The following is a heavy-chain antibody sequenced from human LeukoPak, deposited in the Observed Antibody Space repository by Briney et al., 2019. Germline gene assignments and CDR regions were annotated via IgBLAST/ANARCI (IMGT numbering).Heavy chain of an antibody. CDR2: ISGGGETT. CDR1: GFTFNNYA. V-gene: IGHV3-23*01. J-gene: IGHJ4*02. CDR3: ARDYADYVGYFFFDY. D-gene: IGHD4-17*01. Sequence: GGSLRLSCAASGFTFNNYAMNWVRQAPGKGLEWVSSISGGGETTYYADSARGRFTISRDNSQNTLYLQMNSLRAEDTAVYHCARDYADYVGYFFFDYWGQGTLVTVSS.